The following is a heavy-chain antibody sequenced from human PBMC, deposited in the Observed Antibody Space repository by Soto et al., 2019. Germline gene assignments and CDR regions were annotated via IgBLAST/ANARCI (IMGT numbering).Heavy chain of an antibody. V-gene: IGHV3-7*04. CDR3: SRDGYGGYLDS. D-gene: IGHD1-26*01. J-gene: IGHJ4*02. CDR2: IHQDGAGR. CDR1: GFTFSSYW. Sequence: EVQLVESGGGLVQPGGSLRLSCEASGFTFSSYWMSWVRQAPGKGLEWVANIHQDGAGRYYVDSVKGRFTISRDNAKNSLYLQMNRLRVEDTAVYYCSRDGYGGYLDSWGQGTLVTVSS.